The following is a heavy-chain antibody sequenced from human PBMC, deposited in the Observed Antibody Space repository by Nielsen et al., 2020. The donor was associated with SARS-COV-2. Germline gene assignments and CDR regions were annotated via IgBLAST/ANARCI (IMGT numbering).Heavy chain of an antibody. CDR1: GFTFSSLW. D-gene: IGHD6-19*01. V-gene: IGHV3-7*01. Sequence: GGSLRLSCAASGFTFSSLWMSWVRQVPGKGLEWVADIKPDGSEKVYVDSVKGRFTISRDNAKNTLYLQMNSLRAEDTAVYYCVRWYKDLAGTFDYWGRGTLVTVSS. CDR3: VRWYKDLAGTFDY. CDR2: IKPDGSEK. J-gene: IGHJ4*02.